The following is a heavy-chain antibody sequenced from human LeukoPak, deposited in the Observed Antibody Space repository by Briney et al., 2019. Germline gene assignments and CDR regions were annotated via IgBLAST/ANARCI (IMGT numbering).Heavy chain of an antibody. CDR2: IWYDGSRK. J-gene: IGHJ4*02. Sequence: LGGSLRLSCVASGLTFSNYGMHWVRQAPGKGLEWVAVIWYDGSRKYYAGSVKGRFSISRDNSKNTLYLQMNSLRAEDTAVYYCARDRSSRVYDFWGQGILVTVSS. D-gene: IGHD5/OR15-5a*01. V-gene: IGHV3-33*01. CDR3: ARDRSSRVYDF. CDR1: GLTFSNYG.